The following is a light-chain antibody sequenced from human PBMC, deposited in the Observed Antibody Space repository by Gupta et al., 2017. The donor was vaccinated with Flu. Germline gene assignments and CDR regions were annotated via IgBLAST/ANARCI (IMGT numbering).Light chain of an antibody. V-gene: IGKV1-5*03. CDR2: KAS. Sequence: DVPMTQSPSTLSASVGDRVTITCRASQSINSWLAWYQQKPGKAPTLLIHKASNLQTGVPSRFSGSGSGTEFTLTISSLQPDDFATYYCQQDNNYYQTFGQGTKVEVK. CDR1: QSINSW. J-gene: IGKJ1*01. CDR3: QQDNNYYQT.